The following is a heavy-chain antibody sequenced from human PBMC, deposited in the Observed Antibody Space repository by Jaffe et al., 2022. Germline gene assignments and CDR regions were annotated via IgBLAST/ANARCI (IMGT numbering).Heavy chain of an antibody. D-gene: IGHD5-12*01. V-gene: IGHV1-69*02. CDR3: ASTYSGYDLLVDY. J-gene: IGHJ4*02. CDR1: GGTFSSYT. Sequence: QVQLVQSGAEVKKPGSSVKVSCKASGGTFSSYTISWVRQAPGQGLEWMGRIIPILGIANYAQKFQGRVTITADKSTSTAYMELSSLRSEDTAVYYCASTYSGYDLLVDYWGQGTLVTVSS. CDR2: IIPILGIA.